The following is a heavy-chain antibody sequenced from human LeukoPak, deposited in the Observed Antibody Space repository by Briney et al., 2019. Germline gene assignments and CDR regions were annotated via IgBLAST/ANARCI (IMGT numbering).Heavy chain of an antibody. D-gene: IGHD4-17*01. CDR1: GGTFSSYA. J-gene: IGHJ6*02. V-gene: IGHV1-69*01. Sequence: ASVKVSCKASGGTFSSYAISWVRQAPGQGLEWMGGIIPIFGTANYAQKFQGRVTSTADESTSTAYMELSSLRSEDTAVYYCARPYGDYPFYYYGMDVWGQGTTVTVSS. CDR2: IIPIFGTA. CDR3: ARPYGDYPFYYYGMDV.